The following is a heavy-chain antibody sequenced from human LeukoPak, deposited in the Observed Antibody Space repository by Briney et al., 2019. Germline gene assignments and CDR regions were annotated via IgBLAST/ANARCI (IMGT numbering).Heavy chain of an antibody. CDR3: ARLMVRGVNIQGFDY. D-gene: IGHD3-10*01. J-gene: IGHJ4*02. V-gene: IGHV4-59*08. CDR1: GGSISSYY. Sequence: SETLSLTCTVSGGSISSYYWSGIRQPPGKGLEWIGYIYYSGSTNYNPSLKSRVTISVDTSKNQFSLKLSSVTAADTAVYYCARLMVRGVNIQGFDYWGQGTLVTVSS. CDR2: IYYSGST.